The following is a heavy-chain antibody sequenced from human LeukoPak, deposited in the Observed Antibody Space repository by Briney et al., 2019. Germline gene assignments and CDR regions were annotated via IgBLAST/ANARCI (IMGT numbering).Heavy chain of an antibody. D-gene: IGHD1-26*01. V-gene: IGHV4-39*01. CDR2: IYYSGST. Sequence: PSETLSLTCTVSGGSISSSTYYWGWIRQPPGKGLEWIGNIYYSGSTYYNPSLKSRVTISLDTSKNQFSLKLSSVTAADTAVYYCARHTPYSRAYYWGQGTLVTVSS. CDR1: GGSISSSTYY. CDR3: ARHTPYSRAYY. J-gene: IGHJ4*02.